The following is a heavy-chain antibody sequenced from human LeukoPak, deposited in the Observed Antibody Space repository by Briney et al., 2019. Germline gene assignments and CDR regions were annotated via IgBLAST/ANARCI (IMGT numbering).Heavy chain of an antibody. CDR3: ARANPRGAAAAYYYYMDV. Sequence: ASVKVSCKASGYTITSYGISWVRQAPGQGLEWMGWISAYNGNTNYAQKLQGRVTMTTDTSTSTAYMELRSLRSDDTAVYYCARANPRGAAAAYYYYMDVWGKGTTVTVSS. D-gene: IGHD6-13*01. CDR2: ISAYNGNT. V-gene: IGHV1-18*01. J-gene: IGHJ6*03. CDR1: GYTITSYG.